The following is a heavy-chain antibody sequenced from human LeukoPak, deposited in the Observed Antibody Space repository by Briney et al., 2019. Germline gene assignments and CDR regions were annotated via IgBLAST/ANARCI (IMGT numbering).Heavy chain of an antibody. D-gene: IGHD3-22*01. CDR3: ARDKLMTMIVVVTHDAFDI. Sequence: SVKVSCKASGGTFSSYAIGWVRQAPGQGLEWMGRIIPILGIANYAQKFQGRVTITADKSTSTAYMELSSLRSEDTAVYYCARDKLMTMIVVVTHDAFDIWGQGTMVTVSS. J-gene: IGHJ3*02. CDR2: IIPILGIA. V-gene: IGHV1-69*04. CDR1: GGTFSSYA.